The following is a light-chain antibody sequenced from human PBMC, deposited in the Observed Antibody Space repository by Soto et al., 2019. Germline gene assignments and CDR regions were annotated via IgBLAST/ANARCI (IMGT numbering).Light chain of an antibody. CDR3: QQYHNWPIT. J-gene: IGKJ5*01. CDR1: QSISNN. V-gene: IGKV3-15*01. Sequence: IVLTQSPGTLSLSPGERATLSCRASQSISNNYLAWYQQTPGQAPRLLIYGASTRATGISARFSGSGSGTEFTLTISSLQSEDFAVYYCQQYHNWPITFGQGTRLEIK. CDR2: GAS.